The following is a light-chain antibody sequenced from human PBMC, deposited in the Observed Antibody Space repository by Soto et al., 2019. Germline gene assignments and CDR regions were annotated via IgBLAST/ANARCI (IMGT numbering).Light chain of an antibody. Sequence: EIVLTQSPGTLSLSPGERATLSCRAGQSVSSSYLAWYQHKPGQAPRLLIYGASFRATGVPGRFSGSGSGTDFTLTISRLEPEDFAVYYCQQYGTSPPITFGQGTRLE. J-gene: IGKJ5*01. CDR2: GAS. V-gene: IGKV3-20*01. CDR3: QQYGTSPPIT. CDR1: QSVSSSY.